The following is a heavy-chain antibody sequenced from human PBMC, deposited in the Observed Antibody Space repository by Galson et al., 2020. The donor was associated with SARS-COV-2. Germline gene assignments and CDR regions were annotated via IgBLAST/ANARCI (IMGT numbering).Heavy chain of an antibody. Sequence: SETMSLTCTVSGGSVSSGSQYWTWIRQPAGKGLEWIGRIFTSGSTNYNPSLKSRVTISVDTSKNQFSLKVSSVTAADTAVYYCARISSWDYCYYGMDVWGQWTTVTVSS. D-gene: IGHD6-13*01. CDR1: GGSVSSGSQY. J-gene: IGHJ6*02. CDR2: IFTSGST. CDR3: ARISSWDYCYYGMDV. V-gene: IGHV4-61*02.